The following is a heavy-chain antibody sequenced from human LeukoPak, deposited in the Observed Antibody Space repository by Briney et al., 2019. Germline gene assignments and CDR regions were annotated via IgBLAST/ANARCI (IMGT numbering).Heavy chain of an antibody. CDR1: GFTFSSYA. J-gene: IGHJ4*02. D-gene: IGHD3-22*01. Sequence: GGSLRLSCAASGFTFSSYAMSWVRQAPGKGLEWVSAISGSGGSTYYADSVKGRFTISGDNSKNTLYLQMNSLRAEDTAVYYCARAFDSSGYYPDGFDYWGQGTLVTVSS. V-gene: IGHV3-23*01. CDR3: ARAFDSSGYYPDGFDY. CDR2: ISGSGGST.